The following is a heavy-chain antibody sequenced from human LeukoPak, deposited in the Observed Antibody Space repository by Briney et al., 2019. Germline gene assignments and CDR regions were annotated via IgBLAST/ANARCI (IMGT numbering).Heavy chain of an antibody. D-gene: IGHD3-10*02. Sequence: SQTLSLTWTVSGGSISSGDYYWTWIRQRPGRGLEWIGYIYYSGSTSYNPSLKSRVTISVDMSKNQFSLKLSSVTAADTAVFYCARETLFGDHWFDPWGQGTLVTVSS. J-gene: IGHJ5*02. CDR2: IYYSGST. CDR3: ARETLFGDHWFDP. CDR1: GGSISSGDYY. V-gene: IGHV4-30-4*01.